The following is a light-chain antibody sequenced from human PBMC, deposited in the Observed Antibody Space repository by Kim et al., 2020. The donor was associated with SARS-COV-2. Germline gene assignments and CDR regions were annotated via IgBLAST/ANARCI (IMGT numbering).Light chain of an antibody. J-gene: IGLJ2*01. CDR1: SSDIGSNF. CDR3: GAWDTFLNFV. CDR2: DND. V-gene: IGLV1-51*01. Sequence: QSVLTQPPSVSAAPGQKVTISCSGSSSDIGSNFVSWYQQFPGTAPKLLIYDNDQRPSGIPDRFSGSKSGTLATLDITGLQTGDEADYYCGAWDTFLNFVFGGGTQLTVL.